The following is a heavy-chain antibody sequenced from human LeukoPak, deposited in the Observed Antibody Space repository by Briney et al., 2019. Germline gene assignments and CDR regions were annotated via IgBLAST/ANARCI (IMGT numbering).Heavy chain of an antibody. D-gene: IGHD3-16*01. J-gene: IGHJ1*01. CDR1: GFTFDDYT. V-gene: IGHV3-43*01. CDR3: ARGGFLVSEYFQH. CDR2: ITWDGGST. Sequence: GGSLRLSCAASGFTFDDYTMHWVRQAPGKGLEWVSLITWDGGSTYYADSVKGRFTISRDNSKNSLYLQMNSLRTEDTALYYCARGGFLVSEYFQHWGQGTLVTVSS.